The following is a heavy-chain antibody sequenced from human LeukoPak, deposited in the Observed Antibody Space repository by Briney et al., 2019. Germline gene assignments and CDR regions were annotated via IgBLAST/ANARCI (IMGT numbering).Heavy chain of an antibody. J-gene: IGHJ4*02. Sequence: LSLTCLSPGGPISSGDFYWNWIRQHPGKGPEWIGYIHYSGNSYYNPSLKSRVTIPVDTSKNQLSLKLTSVTAADTAIYYCARGEMATTYYFDYWGQGTLVTVSS. CDR3: ARGEMATTYYFDY. V-gene: IGHV4-31*03. CDR2: IHYSGNS. D-gene: IGHD5-24*01. CDR1: GGPISSGDFY.